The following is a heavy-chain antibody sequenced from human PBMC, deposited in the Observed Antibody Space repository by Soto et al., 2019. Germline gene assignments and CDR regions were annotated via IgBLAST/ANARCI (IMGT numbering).Heavy chain of an antibody. V-gene: IGHV4-31*03. CDR3: AREMHSSGWYFDS. D-gene: IGHD6-19*01. J-gene: IGHJ4*02. CDR1: GGSISSGGYY. Sequence: TLSLTCTVSGGSISSGGYYWSWIRQHPGKGLEWIGYIYYSGSTYYNPSLKSRVTISVDTSKNQFSLKLSSVTAADTAVYYCAREMHSSGWYFDSWGQGTLVTVSS. CDR2: IYYSGST.